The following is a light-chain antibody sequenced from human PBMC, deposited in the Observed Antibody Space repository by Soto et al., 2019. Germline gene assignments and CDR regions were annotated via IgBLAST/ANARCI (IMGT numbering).Light chain of an antibody. CDR3: SSKSPDF. CDR2: EVS. V-gene: IGLV2-14*01. Sequence: QSVLTQPASLSGSPGQSITISCTGTSSDIGAYDYVSWFQQHPGKAPKLMMYEVSNRPSGISNRFSGSKSGNTASLTISGLQAEDEADYYCSSKSPDFFGTGTKVTVL. J-gene: IGLJ1*01. CDR1: SSDIGAYDY.